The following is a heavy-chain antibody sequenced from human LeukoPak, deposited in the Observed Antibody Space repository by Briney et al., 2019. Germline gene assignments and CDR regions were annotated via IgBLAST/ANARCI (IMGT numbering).Heavy chain of an antibody. D-gene: IGHD2-2*02. CDR3: ARGPAYCSSTSCYTGDY. V-gene: IGHV4-34*01. J-gene: IGHJ4*02. CDR2: INHSGST. CDR1: GGSFSGYY. Sequence: SETLSLTSAVYGGSFSGYYWSWIRQPPGKGLEWIGEINHSGSTNYNPSLKSRVTISVDTSKNQFSLKLSSVTAADTAVYYCARGPAYCSSTSCYTGDYWGQGTLVTVSS.